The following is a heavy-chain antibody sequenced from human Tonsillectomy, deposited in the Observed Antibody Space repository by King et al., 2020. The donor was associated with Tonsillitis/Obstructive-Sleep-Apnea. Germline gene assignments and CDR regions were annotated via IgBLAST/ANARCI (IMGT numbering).Heavy chain of an antibody. CDR3: ARGRWTVTTNYYYYYMDV. CDR2: INLSGNT. Sequence: VQLQQWGAGLLKPSETLSLTCAVYGGSFSNYYWSWIRQPPGKGLEWLGEINLSGNTNYNTSLKSRFTISVDTSQNQFSLRLSSVTAADTAVYYCARGRWTVTTNYYYYYMDVWGKGTAVTVSS. V-gene: IGHV4-34*01. D-gene: IGHD4-17*01. CDR1: GGSFSNYY. J-gene: IGHJ6*03.